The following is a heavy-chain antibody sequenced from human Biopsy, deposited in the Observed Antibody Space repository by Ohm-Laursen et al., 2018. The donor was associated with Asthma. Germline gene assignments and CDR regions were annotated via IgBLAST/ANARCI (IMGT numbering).Heavy chain of an antibody. Sequence: ASVKVSCKISGYSLTDLSMHWVRQAPGQGLEWMGGHDHEEGGTVNARRFQGRVTMTEDTSTDTAYMELSGLRFDDTAICYCARPSPNRDILYYYYHMDVWGQGTTVIVSS. CDR3: ARPSPNRDILYYYYHMDV. CDR1: GYSLTDLS. V-gene: IGHV1-24*01. J-gene: IGHJ6*02. CDR2: HDHEEGGT. D-gene: IGHD3-3*02.